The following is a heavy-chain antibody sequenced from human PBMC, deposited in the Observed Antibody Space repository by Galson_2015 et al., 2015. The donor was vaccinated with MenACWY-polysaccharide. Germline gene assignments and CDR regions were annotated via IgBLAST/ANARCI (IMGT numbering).Heavy chain of an antibody. D-gene: IGHD6-13*01. Sequence: SLRLSCAASGFTFSSYAMHWVRQAPGKGLEWVAVISYDGTNKYYADSVKGRFTISRDNSENTQYLQMNSLGAEDTAVYYCAREGPLYSTGWLGSYYNGMDVWGHGTTVTVSS. V-gene: IGHV3-30-3*01. CDR2: ISYDGTNK. J-gene: IGHJ6*02. CDR1: GFTFSSYA. CDR3: AREGPLYSTGWLGSYYNGMDV.